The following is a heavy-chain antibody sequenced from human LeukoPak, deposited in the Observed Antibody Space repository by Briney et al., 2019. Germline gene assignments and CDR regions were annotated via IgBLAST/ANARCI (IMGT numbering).Heavy chain of an antibody. D-gene: IGHD3-22*01. J-gene: IGHJ4*02. Sequence: ASVKVSCKVSRYTLTELSTHWVRQAPGKGLEWMGGFDPEDGETIYAQKFQGRVTMTEDTSTDTAYMELSSLRSEDTAVYYCATPRYDSSGSPPYYFDYWGQGTLVTVSS. CDR1: RYTLTELS. CDR3: ATPRYDSSGSPPYYFDY. V-gene: IGHV1-24*01. CDR2: FDPEDGET.